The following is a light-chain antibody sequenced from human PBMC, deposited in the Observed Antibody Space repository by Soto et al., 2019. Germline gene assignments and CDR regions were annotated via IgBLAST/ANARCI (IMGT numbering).Light chain of an antibody. CDR1: SGHSSYA. Sequence: QLVLTQSPSASASLGASVKLTCTPSSGHSSYAIAWHQQQPEKGPRYLMKLNSDGSHTKGDGIPDRFSGSSSGAERFLTISSLQSEDEADYYCQTWGSGINWVFGGGTKLTVL. J-gene: IGLJ3*02. V-gene: IGLV4-69*01. CDR3: QTWGSGINWV. CDR2: LNSDGSH.